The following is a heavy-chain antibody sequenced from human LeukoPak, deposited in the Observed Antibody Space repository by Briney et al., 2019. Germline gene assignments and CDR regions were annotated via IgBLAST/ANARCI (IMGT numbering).Heavy chain of an antibody. Sequence: PGASLRLSCAASGFPFSSYAMSWVRQPPVKGLECISTISDSFRITDDADSVKGRFTISRDNSKNTLYLQMNTLRAEDTAVYYCAKRHGDYFDYWGRGTLVAVSS. D-gene: IGHD4-17*01. J-gene: IGHJ4*02. CDR1: GFPFSSYA. CDR3: AKRHGDYFDY. CDR2: ISDSFRIT. V-gene: IGHV3-23*01.